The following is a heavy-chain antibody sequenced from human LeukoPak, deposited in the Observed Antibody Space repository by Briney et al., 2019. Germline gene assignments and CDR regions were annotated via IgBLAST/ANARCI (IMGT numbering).Heavy chain of an antibody. V-gene: IGHV3-9*01. D-gene: IGHD1-26*01. J-gene: IGHJ4*02. Sequence: GGSLRLSCAASGFTFDDYAMHWVRQAPGKGLEWVSGISWNSGSIGYADSVKGRFTISRDNAKNSLYLQMNSLRAEDTALYYCAREFGGSYGYWGQGTLVTVSS. CDR2: ISWNSGSI. CDR1: GFTFDDYA. CDR3: AREFGGSYGY.